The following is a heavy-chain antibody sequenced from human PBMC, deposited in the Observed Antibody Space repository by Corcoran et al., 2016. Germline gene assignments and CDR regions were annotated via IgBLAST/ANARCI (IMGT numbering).Heavy chain of an antibody. V-gene: IGHV3-48*02. CDR1: GFTFSSYS. D-gene: IGHD2-2*01. J-gene: IGHJ6*02. CDR3: ANDPIVVVPAANLYYYYYDGMDV. CDR2: ISSSSSTI. Sequence: EVQLVESGGGLVQPGGSLRLSCAASGFTFSSYSMNWVRQAPGKGLEWVSYISSSSSTIYYADSVKGRFTISRDNAKNSLYLQMNSLRDEDTAVYYCANDPIVVVPAANLYYYYYDGMDVWGQGTTVTVSS.